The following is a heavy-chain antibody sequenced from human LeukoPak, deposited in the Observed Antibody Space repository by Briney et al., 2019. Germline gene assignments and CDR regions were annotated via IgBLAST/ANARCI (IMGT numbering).Heavy chain of an antibody. J-gene: IGHJ4*02. CDR2: ISGSGGST. Sequence: GGSLRLSCAASGFTFSNYAMSWVRQAPGKGLEWVSGISGSGGSTYYADSAQGRFTISRDKSKNTLYLQMNSLRAEDTAVYYCAKDGAMAGIFDYWGQGTLVTVSS. D-gene: IGHD6-19*01. CDR3: AKDGAMAGIFDY. CDR1: GFTFSNYA. V-gene: IGHV3-23*01.